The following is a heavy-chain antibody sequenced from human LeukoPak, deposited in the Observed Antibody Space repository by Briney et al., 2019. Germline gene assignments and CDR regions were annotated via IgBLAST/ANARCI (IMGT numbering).Heavy chain of an antibody. CDR2: ISGSGGST. CDR1: GFTFSSYA. V-gene: IGHV3-23*01. Sequence: QPGASLRLSCAASGFTFSSYAMSWVRQAPGKGLEWVSAISGSGGSTYYADSVKGRFTISRDNSKNTLYLQMNSLRAEDTAVYYCAKDWSGSCYPGCYFDYWGQGTLVTVSS. CDR3: AKDWSGSCYPGCYFDY. J-gene: IGHJ4*02. D-gene: IGHD2-15*01.